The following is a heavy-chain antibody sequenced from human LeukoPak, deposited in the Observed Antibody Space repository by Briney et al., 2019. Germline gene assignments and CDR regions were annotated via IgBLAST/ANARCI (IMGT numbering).Heavy chain of an antibody. Sequence: GGSQRLSCAASGFTVSSNYMSWVRQAPGKGLEWVSVIYSGGSTYYADSVKGRFTISRDNSKNTLYLQMNSLRAEDTAVYYCARARWPSAFDYWGQGTLVTVSS. CDR1: GFTVSSNY. CDR2: IYSGGST. J-gene: IGHJ4*02. V-gene: IGHV3-66*02. D-gene: IGHD5-24*01. CDR3: ARARWPSAFDY.